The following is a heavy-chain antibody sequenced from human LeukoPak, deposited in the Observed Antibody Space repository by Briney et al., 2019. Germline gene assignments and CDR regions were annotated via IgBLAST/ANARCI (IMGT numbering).Heavy chain of an antibody. CDR1: AYTFTGYN. D-gene: IGHD2-15*01. CDR2: INPNSGGT. Sequence: ASVKVSCKASAYTFTGYNIHWVRQAPGQGLEWMGWINPNSGGTNYAQKFQGRVTMTRDTSISTAYMELSKLRSDDTAVYYCALGYCSGGSCYSHEYYFDYWGQGTLVTVSS. V-gene: IGHV1-2*02. CDR3: ALGYCSGGSCYSHEYYFDY. J-gene: IGHJ4*02.